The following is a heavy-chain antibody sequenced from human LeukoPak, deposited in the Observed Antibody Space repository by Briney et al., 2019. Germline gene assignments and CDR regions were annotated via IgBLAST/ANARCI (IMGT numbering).Heavy chain of an antibody. V-gene: IGHV3-7*03. CDR1: GFTFSSYW. CDR2: IKQDGSEK. D-gene: IGHD2-21*02. CDR3: ARVLGIVVVTVPYDY. Sequence: GGSLRLSCAASGFTFSSYWMSWVRQAPGKGLEWVANIKQDGSEKYYVDSVKGRFTISRDNAKNSLYLQMNSLRAEDTAVYYCARVLGIVVVTVPYDYWGQGTLVTVSS. J-gene: IGHJ4*02.